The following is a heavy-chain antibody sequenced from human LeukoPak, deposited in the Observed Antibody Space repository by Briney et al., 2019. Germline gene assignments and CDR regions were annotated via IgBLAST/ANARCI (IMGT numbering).Heavy chain of an antibody. V-gene: IGHV3-7*01. CDR1: GITFTTYW. D-gene: IGHD5-12*01. CDR3: ARDSAGYDY. Sequence: GGSLRLSCAASGITFTTYWMSGVRQAPGKGPEWVANIKEDGSDKYYVDSVKGRFTISRDNAKNSLYLQMNSLRAEDTAVYYCARDSAGYDYWGQGTLVTVSS. CDR2: IKEDGSDK. J-gene: IGHJ4*02.